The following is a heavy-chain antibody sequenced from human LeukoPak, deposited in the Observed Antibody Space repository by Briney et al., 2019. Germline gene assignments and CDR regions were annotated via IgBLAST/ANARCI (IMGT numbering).Heavy chain of an antibody. CDR2: ISGSSDST. Sequence: PGGALLLSYAAAGLAFSTYAMSWGRRARGKGGEGGSGISGSSDSTNDSDSVKGRFTISRDNSKNTLYLQRSSRRAEDAAVYYCAKDRFRGPIPLFLVFSDAFDIWGQGTMVTVSS. CDR3: AKDRFRGPIPLFLVFSDAFDI. V-gene: IGHV3-23*01. D-gene: IGHD3-10*02. J-gene: IGHJ3*02. CDR1: GLAFSTYA.